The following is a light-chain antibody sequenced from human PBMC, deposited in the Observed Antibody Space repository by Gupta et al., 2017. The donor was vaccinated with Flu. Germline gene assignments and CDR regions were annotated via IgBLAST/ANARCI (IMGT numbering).Light chain of an antibody. J-gene: IGKJ1*01. CDR2: EAS. CDR1: HSIYSS. CDR3: QQYRTLWT. V-gene: IGKV1-5*03. Sequence: VGDKVTVTCRASHSIYSSLAWYQQKPGKAPKLLIYEASSLESGVPSRFSGSGSGTEFALTITSLQPEDFATYYCQQYRTLWTFGQGTKVEIK.